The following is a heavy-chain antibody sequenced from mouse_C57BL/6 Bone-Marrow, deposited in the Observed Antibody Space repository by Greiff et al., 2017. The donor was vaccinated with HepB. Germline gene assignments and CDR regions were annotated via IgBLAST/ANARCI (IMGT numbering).Heavy chain of an antibody. D-gene: IGHD2-1*01. CDR2: IDPEDGDT. CDR1: GFNIKDYY. Sequence: VHVKQSGAELVRPGASVKLSCTASGFNIKDYYMHWVKQRPEQGLEWIGRIDPEDGDTEYAPKFQGKATMTADTSSNTAYLQLSSLTSEDTAVYYCTTYGNYEDAMDYWGQGTSVTVSS. CDR3: TTYGNYEDAMDY. V-gene: IGHV14-1*01. J-gene: IGHJ4*01.